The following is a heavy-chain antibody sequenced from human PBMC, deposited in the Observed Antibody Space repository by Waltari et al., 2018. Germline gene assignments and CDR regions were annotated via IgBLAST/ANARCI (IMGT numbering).Heavy chain of an antibody. D-gene: IGHD1-26*01. J-gene: IGHJ5*02. Sequence: QVQLVQSGAEVQTPGASVKVSCKAAGYTFTGSHMHWVRTATGQGLEWMGWINPNSGGTNYAQKFQGRVTMTRDTSISTAYMELSRLRSDDTAVYYCARASLIVGATNGRWFDPWGQGTLVTVSS. CDR3: ARASLIVGATNGRWFDP. V-gene: IGHV1-2*02. CDR1: GYTFTGSH. CDR2: INPNSGGT.